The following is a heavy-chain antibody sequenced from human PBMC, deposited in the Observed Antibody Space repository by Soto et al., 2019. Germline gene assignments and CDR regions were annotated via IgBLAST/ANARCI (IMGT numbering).Heavy chain of an antibody. CDR3: ARVQRYCSGGSCFSFFDY. CDR2: IYYSGST. V-gene: IGHV4-59*01. J-gene: IGHJ4*02. Sequence: SETLSLTCTVSGGSISSYYWSWIRQPPGKGLEWIGYIYYSGSTNYNPSLKSRVTISVDTSKNQFSLKLSSVTAADTAVYYCARVQRYCSGGSCFSFFDYWGQGTLVTVSS. CDR1: GGSISSYY. D-gene: IGHD2-15*01.